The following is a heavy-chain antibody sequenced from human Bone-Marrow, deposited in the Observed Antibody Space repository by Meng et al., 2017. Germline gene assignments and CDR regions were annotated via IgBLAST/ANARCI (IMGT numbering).Heavy chain of an antibody. J-gene: IGHJ3*02. CDR2: ISYDGSNK. V-gene: IGHV3-30*01. Sequence: GESLKISCAASGFTFGSYAMHWVRQAPGKGLEWVAVISYDGSNKYYADSVKGRFTISRDNSKNTLYLQMNSLRAEDTAVYYCAAESNSSGYLYAFDIWGQGTMVTVSS. CDR3: AAESNSSGYLYAFDI. CDR1: GFTFGSYA. D-gene: IGHD3-22*01.